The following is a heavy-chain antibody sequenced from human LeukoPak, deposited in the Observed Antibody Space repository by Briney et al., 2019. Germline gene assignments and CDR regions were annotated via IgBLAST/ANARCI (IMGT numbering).Heavy chain of an antibody. CDR2: INPNSGGT. Sequence: ASVKVSCKASGYTFTSYAMHWVRQAPGQRLEWMGWINPNSGGTNYAQKFQGWVTMTRDTSISTAYMELSRLRSDDTAVYYCARGSNYYYYGMDVWGQGTTVTVSS. CDR3: ARGSNYYYYGMDV. J-gene: IGHJ6*02. D-gene: IGHD5/OR15-5a*01. CDR1: GYTFTSYA. V-gene: IGHV1-2*04.